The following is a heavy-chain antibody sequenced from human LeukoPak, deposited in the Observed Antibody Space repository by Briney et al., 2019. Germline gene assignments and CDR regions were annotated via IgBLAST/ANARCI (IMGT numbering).Heavy chain of an antibody. Sequence: GGSLRLSCAASGFTFSSYWMSWVRQAPGKGLEWVANIKQDGSEKYYVDSVKGRFTTSRDNAKNPLYLQMNSLRAEDTAVYYCARMEVTDIPTSNDAFDIWGQGTMVTVSS. J-gene: IGHJ3*02. CDR3: ARMEVTDIPTSNDAFDI. CDR1: GFTFSSYW. D-gene: IGHD2-2*01. CDR2: IKQDGSEK. V-gene: IGHV3-7*01.